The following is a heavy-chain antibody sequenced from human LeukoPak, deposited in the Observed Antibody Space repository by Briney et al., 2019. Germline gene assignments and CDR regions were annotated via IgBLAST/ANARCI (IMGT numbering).Heavy chain of an antibody. J-gene: IGHJ4*02. Sequence: SETLSLTCTVSGGSISSGGYYWSWIRQHPGKGLEWIGYIYYSGSTYYNPSLKSRVTISVDTSKNQFSLKLSSVTAADTAVYYCARGSCTGSSCYAFDYWGQGTLVTVSS. CDR3: ARGSCTGSSCYAFDY. V-gene: IGHV4-31*03. CDR1: GGSISSGGYY. CDR2: IYYSGST. D-gene: IGHD2-2*01.